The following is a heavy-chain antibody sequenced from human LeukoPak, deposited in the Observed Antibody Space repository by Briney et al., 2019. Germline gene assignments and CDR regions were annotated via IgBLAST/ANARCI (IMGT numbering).Heavy chain of an antibody. Sequence: ASVKVSCKASGDTFTSYYIHWVRQAPGQGLEWMGWINPNSGGTNYAQKFQGRVTMTRDTSVSTAYMELNRLRSDDTGVYYCARDTTMITYWFDPWGQGTLVTVSS. J-gene: IGHJ5*02. CDR3: ARDTTMITYWFDP. D-gene: IGHD5-18*01. CDR1: GDTFTSYY. CDR2: INPNSGGT. V-gene: IGHV1-2*02.